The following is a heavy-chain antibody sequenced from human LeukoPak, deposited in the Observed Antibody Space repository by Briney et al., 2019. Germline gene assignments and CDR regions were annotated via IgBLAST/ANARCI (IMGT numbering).Heavy chain of an antibody. D-gene: IGHD3-22*01. Sequence: NPSETLSLTCAVYGGSFSGYYWSRIRQPPGKGLEWIGEINHSGSTNYNPSLKSRVTISVDTSKNQFSLKLSSVTAADTAVYYCARDRNYYDSSGYYYPYYFDYWGQGTLVTVSS. CDR1: GGSFSGYY. CDR3: ARDRNYYDSSGYYYPYYFDY. V-gene: IGHV4-34*01. CDR2: INHSGST. J-gene: IGHJ4*02.